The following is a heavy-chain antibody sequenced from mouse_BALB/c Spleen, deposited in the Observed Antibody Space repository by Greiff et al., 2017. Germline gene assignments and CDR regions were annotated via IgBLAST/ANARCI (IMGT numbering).Heavy chain of an antibody. CDR3: ATMMSLDY. Sequence: VQLQQSGAELVKPGASVKLSCTASGFNIKDSYMHWVKQRPEQGLEWIGRIDPANGNTNYDPKFQGKATITADTSSNTAYLQLSSLTSEDTAVYYCATMMSLDYWGQGTTLTVSS. J-gene: IGHJ2*01. D-gene: IGHD2-3*01. CDR1: GFNIKDSY. V-gene: IGHV14-3*02. CDR2: IDPANGNT.